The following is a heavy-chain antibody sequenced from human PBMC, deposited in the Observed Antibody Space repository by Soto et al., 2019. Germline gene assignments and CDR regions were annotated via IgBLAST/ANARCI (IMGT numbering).Heavy chain of an antibody. CDR1: GYTFTSYY. Sequence: QVQLVQSGAEVKKPGASVKVSCKASGYTFTSYYMHWVRQAPGQGLEWMGIINPSGGSTSYAQKFQGRVTMTRDTSTSTVYMELGSLRSEDTAVYYCAREGRYSSGWSLPPVVDYWGQGTLVTVSS. CDR2: INPSGGST. V-gene: IGHV1-46*01. D-gene: IGHD6-19*01. CDR3: AREGRYSSGWSLPPVVDY. J-gene: IGHJ4*02.